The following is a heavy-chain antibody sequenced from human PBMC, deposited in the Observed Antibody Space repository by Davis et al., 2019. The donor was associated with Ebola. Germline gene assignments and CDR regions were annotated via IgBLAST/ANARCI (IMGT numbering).Heavy chain of an antibody. D-gene: IGHD2-21*02. CDR1: GGSISSYY. CDR3: AVYTVVVTDIRAEYFQH. Sequence: GSLRLSCTVSGGSISSYYWSWIRQPPGKGLEWIGYIYYSGSTNYNPSLKSRVTISVDTSKNQFSLRLSSVTAADTAVYYCAVYTVVVTDIRAEYFQHWGQGTLATVSS. CDR2: IYYSGST. J-gene: IGHJ1*01. V-gene: IGHV4-59*01.